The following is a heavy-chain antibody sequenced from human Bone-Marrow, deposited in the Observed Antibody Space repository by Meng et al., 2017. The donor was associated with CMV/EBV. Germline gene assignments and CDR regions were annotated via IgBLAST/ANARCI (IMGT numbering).Heavy chain of an antibody. J-gene: IGHJ5*02. Sequence: GGSLRLSCAASRFSFSNYWMSWVRQAPGKGPEWVANINQDGGDKYFVDSVKGRFSISRDNSKNSLYLQMSSLTAEDTAVYYCARDRGLHGWFDPWGQGTLVTVSS. CDR2: INQDGGDK. V-gene: IGHV3-7*01. CDR1: RFSFSNYW. D-gene: IGHD3-10*01. CDR3: ARDRGLHGWFDP.